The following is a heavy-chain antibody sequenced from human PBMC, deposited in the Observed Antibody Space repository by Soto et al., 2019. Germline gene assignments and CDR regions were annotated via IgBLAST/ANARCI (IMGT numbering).Heavy chain of an antibody. J-gene: IGHJ6*02. Sequence: ASETLSLTCTVSGGSINRYYWSWIRKPPGKGLEWIGYIYYSGSTNYNPSLKSRVTISVDTSKNQFSLKLSSVTAADTAVYYCARVMPDGVGATGIFYYYGMDVWGQGTTVTVSS. D-gene: IGHD1-26*01. V-gene: IGHV4-59*01. CDR1: GGSINRYY. CDR2: IYYSGST. CDR3: ARVMPDGVGATGIFYYYGMDV.